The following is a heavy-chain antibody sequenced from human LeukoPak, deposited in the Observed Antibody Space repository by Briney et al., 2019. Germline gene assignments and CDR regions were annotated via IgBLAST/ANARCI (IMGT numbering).Heavy chain of an antibody. D-gene: IGHD2-21*01. J-gene: IGHJ4*02. CDR3: ARGFGDYYYFDY. CDR1: GGSISSYY. CDR2: IYYSGST. V-gene: IGHV4-59*01. Sequence: SETLSLTCTVSGGSISSYYWSWIRQPPGKGLEWIGYIYYSGSTNYNPSLKSRVTISVVTSKNQFSLKLSSVTAADTAVYYCARGFGDYYYFDYWGQGTLVTVSS.